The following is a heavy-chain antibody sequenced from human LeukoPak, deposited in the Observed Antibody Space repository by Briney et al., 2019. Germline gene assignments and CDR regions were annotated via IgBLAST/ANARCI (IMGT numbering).Heavy chain of an antibody. CDR1: GFTFSDYY. D-gene: IGHD6-13*01. CDR2: ISSSGSTI. J-gene: IGHJ3*01. Sequence: PGGSLRLSCAASGFTFSDYYMSWIRQAPGKGLEWVSYISSSGSTIYYADSVKGRFTISRDNAKNSLYLQMNSLRAEDTAVYYCAKARVAAAGTGAFDVWGQGTTVTVSS. V-gene: IGHV3-11*01. CDR3: AKARVAAAGTGAFDV.